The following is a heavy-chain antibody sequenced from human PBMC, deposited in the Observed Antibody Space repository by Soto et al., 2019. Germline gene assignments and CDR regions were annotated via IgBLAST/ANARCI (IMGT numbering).Heavy chain of an antibody. CDR3: ARDPGLRLNP. V-gene: IGHV3-30*03. J-gene: IGHJ5*02. CDR1: GFTFSSYG. D-gene: IGHD5-12*01. CDR2: ISYDGSNK. Sequence: QVQLVESGGGVVQPGRSLRLSCAASGFTFSSYGMHWVRQAPGKGLEWVAVISYDGSNKYYVDSVKGRFTISRDNAKNSLYLQMNSLRAEDTAVYYCARDPGLRLNPWGQGTLVTVSS.